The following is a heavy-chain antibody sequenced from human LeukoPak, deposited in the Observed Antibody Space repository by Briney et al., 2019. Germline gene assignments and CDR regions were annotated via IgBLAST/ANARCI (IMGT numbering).Heavy chain of an antibody. V-gene: IGHV1-2*02. CDR3: ARDQHYRGYDYGIDY. D-gene: IGHD5-12*01. Sequence: ASVKVSCKASGYTFISYGISWVRQAPGQGPEWMGWINPNSDGTNYAQKFQGRVTMTGDTSISTAYMELSSLRSDDTAVYYCARDQHYRGYDYGIDYWGQGTLVTVSS. J-gene: IGHJ4*02. CDR1: GYTFISYG. CDR2: INPNSDGT.